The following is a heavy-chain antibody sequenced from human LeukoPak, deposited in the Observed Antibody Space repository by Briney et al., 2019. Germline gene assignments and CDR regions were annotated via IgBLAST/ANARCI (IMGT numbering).Heavy chain of an antibody. CDR2: INHSGST. CDR1: GGSFSGYY. V-gene: IGHV4-34*01. Sequence: SSETQSLTCAVYGGSFSGYYWSWIRQPPGKGLEWIGEINHSGSTNYNPSLKSRVTISVDTSKNQFSLKLSSVTAADTAVYYCARAVVVAATRYYYMDVWGKGTTVTVSS. J-gene: IGHJ6*03. CDR3: ARAVVVAATRYYYMDV. D-gene: IGHD2-15*01.